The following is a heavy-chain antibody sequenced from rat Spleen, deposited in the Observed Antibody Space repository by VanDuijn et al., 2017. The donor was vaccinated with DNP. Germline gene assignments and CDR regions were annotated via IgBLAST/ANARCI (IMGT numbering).Heavy chain of an antibody. CDR2: ISYSGST. D-gene: IGHD1-11*01. Sequence: EVQLQESGPGLVKPSQSLSLTCSVTAYSITTNYWGWIRKFPGNKMEWVGHISYSGSTSYNPSLKSRISITRDTSKNQFFLHLNSVTTEDTATYYCAWRINYGGYGDYWGQGVMVTVSS. V-gene: IGHV3-1*01. CDR3: AWRINYGGYGDY. J-gene: IGHJ2*01. CDR1: AYSITTNY.